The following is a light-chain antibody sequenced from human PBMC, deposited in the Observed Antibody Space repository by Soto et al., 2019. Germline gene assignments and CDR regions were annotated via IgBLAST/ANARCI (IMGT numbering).Light chain of an antibody. CDR3: QQYDSYPFT. CDR2: KAS. V-gene: IGKV1-5*03. Sequence: DLQMTQSPSTLSASVGDRVTITCRASQSINNWLAWYQQKPGKAPKLLISKASNLKSGVPSRFSGTGSGTEFTLTISSLQPDDFASYYCQQYDSYPFTCGGGTKVEI. CDR1: QSINNW. J-gene: IGKJ4*01.